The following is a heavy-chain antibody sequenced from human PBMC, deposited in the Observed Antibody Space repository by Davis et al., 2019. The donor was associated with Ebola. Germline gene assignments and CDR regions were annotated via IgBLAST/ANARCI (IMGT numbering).Heavy chain of an antibody. CDR3: ARHIAAAGHDGFDL. V-gene: IGHV3-66*04. CDR1: GFSFSNYG. J-gene: IGHJ3*01. Sequence: GESLKISCAGSGFSFSNYGMSWVRLAPGKGLEWLSVLYSSGDRYYADSVRGRFTISRDTSKNTLDLQVNSLRAEDSGTYYCARHIAAAGHDGFDLWGQGTMVTVSS. D-gene: IGHD6-13*01. CDR2: LYSSGDR.